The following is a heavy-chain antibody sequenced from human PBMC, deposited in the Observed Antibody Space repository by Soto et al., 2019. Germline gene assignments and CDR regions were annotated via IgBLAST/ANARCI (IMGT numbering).Heavy chain of an antibody. CDR3: ARPIDFWSGYYNHYYYRMDV. CDR1: GFTFSSYG. J-gene: IGHJ6*02. V-gene: IGHV3-33*01. Sequence: GGSLRLSCAASGFTFSSYGMHWVRQAPGKXLERVAVIWYDGSNKYYADSVKGRFTISRDNSKNTLYLQMNSLRAEDTAVYYCARPIDFWSGYYNHYYYRMDVWGQGNTVSVSS. D-gene: IGHD3-3*01. CDR2: IWYDGSNK.